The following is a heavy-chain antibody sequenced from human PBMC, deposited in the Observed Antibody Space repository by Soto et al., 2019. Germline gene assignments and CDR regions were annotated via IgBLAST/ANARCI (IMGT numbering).Heavy chain of an antibody. CDR2: ISGSGGST. D-gene: IGHD5-18*01. Sequence: GGSLRLSCAASGFTFSSYAMSWVRQAPGKGLEWVSAISGSGGSTYYADSVKGRFTISRDNSKNTLYLQMNSLRAEDTAVYYCAKNGDTAMVTPYYFDYWGQGTLVTVSS. V-gene: IGHV3-23*01. J-gene: IGHJ4*02. CDR3: AKNGDTAMVTPYYFDY. CDR1: GFTFSSYA.